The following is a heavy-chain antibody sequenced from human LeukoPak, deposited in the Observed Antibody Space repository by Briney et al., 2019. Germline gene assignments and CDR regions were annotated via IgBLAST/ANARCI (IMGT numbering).Heavy chain of an antibody. V-gene: IGHV4-38-2*01. CDR1: GYSISSGYY. Sequence: PSETLSLTCAVSGYSISSGYYWGWIRQPPGKGLEWIGSIYHSGSTYYNPSLKSRVTISVDTSKNQFSLKLSSVTAADTAFYYCARRAGAPAWYFDLWGRGTLVTVSS. J-gene: IGHJ2*01. CDR2: IYHSGST. CDR3: ARRAGAPAWYFDL. D-gene: IGHD3-10*01.